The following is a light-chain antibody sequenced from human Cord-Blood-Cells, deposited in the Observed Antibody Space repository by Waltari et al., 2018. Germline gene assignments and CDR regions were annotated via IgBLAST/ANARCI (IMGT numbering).Light chain of an antibody. V-gene: IGLV2-11*01. Sequence: QSALTQPRSVSGSPGQSVPISCPGTSSDVGGYNYVSWYQQHPGKAPKPMIYDVSKRPAGVPDRFSGSKSGNTASLTISGLQAEDEADYYCCSYAGSYTYVFGTGTKVTVL. CDR1: SSDVGGYNY. CDR2: DVS. J-gene: IGLJ1*01. CDR3: CSYAGSYTYV.